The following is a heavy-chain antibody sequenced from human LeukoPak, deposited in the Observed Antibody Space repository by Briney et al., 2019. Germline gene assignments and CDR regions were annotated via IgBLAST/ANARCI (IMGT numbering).Heavy chain of an antibody. CDR1: GFTFSSYS. CDR2: ISGRSSTI. V-gene: IGHV3-48*01. Sequence: GGSLRLSCAASGFTFSSYSMNWVRQAPGKGLEWVSYISGRSSTIYYADSVKGRFTISRDNAKNSLYLQMNSLRAEDTAVYNCARIGYSSSSLDFWGRGTLVTVSS. CDR3: ARIGYSSSSLDF. D-gene: IGHD6-6*01. J-gene: IGHJ4*02.